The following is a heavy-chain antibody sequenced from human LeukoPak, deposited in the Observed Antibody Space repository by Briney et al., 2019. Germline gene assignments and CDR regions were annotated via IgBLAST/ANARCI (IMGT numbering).Heavy chain of an antibody. CDR1: GFTFSRYD. D-gene: IGHD3-10*01. V-gene: IGHV3-74*01. Sequence: GGSLRLSCAASGFTFSRYDMHWVRQAPGKGLVWVSRINSDGSTTSYADSVKGRFTISRDNAKNTLYLQMNSLRAEDTAVYYCARESGYYGLGFDPWGQGTLVTVSS. CDR3: ARESGYYGLGFDP. CDR2: INSDGSTT. J-gene: IGHJ5*02.